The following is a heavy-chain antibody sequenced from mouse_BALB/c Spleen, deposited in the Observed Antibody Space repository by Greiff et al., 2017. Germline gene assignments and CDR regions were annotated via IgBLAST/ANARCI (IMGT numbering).Heavy chain of an antibody. J-gene: IGHJ3*01. Sequence: EVKLEESGPGLVKPSQSLSLTCSVTGYSITSGYYWNWIRQFPGNKLEWMGYISYDGSNNYNPSLKNRISITRDTSKNQFFLKLNSVTTEDTATYYCARNYDYEGPFAYWGQGTLVTVSA. CDR2: ISYDGSN. V-gene: IGHV3-6*02. CDR3: ARNYDYEGPFAY. D-gene: IGHD2-4*01. CDR1: GYSITSGYY.